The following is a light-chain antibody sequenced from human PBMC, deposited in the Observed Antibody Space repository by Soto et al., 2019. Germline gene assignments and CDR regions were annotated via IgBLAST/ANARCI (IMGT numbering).Light chain of an antibody. V-gene: IGKV1-5*03. CDR3: QQYTNYPWT. CDR2: RAS. CDR1: QNISFW. Sequence: IQRTQSPSTLSASLGDIVTITFRASQNISFWLAWYQQKSGKAPKVLMHRASNLENGVPSRFSGSGSGTEFTLTISSLQPDDFATYYCQQYTNYPWTFGQGTKVDI. J-gene: IGKJ1*01.